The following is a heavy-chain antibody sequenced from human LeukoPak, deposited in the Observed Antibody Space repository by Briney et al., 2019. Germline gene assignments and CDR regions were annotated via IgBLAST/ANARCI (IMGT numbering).Heavy chain of an antibody. J-gene: IGHJ4*02. V-gene: IGHV4-34*01. CDR1: GGSFSGYY. D-gene: IGHD3-10*01. Sequence: SETLSLTCAVYGGSFSGYYWSWIRQPPGKGLEWIGEINHSGSTNYTPSLKSRVTISVDTSKNQFSLKLSSVTAADTAVYYCARGGLVRGVITRFGFFDYWGQGTLVTVSS. CDR3: ARGGLVRGVITRFGFFDY. CDR2: INHSGST.